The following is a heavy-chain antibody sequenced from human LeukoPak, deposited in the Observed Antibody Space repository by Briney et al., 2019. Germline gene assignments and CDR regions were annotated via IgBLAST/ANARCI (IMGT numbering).Heavy chain of an antibody. Sequence: GGSLRLSCAASGFTFSSYAMNWVRQAPGKGLEWVANIKQDGSEKYYVDSVKGRFTISRDNTKNSLYLQMNSLRAEDTAVYYCARVPWSSVTILDYWGQGALVTVSS. CDR3: ARVPWSSVTILDY. J-gene: IGHJ4*02. D-gene: IGHD3-10*01. CDR1: GFTFSSYA. CDR2: IKQDGSEK. V-gene: IGHV3-7*01.